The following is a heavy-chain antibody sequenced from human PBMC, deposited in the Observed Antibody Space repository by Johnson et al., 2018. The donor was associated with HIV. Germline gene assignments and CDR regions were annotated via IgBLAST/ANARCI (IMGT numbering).Heavy chain of an antibody. CDR2: ISGPGGSP. Sequence: VQLVESGGALVQPGGSLRLSCVASGFTFSDYAMSWVRQAPGKGLEWVSTISGPGGSPYYPDSMKGRFTISRYNSMNTLYLQVNSLRLEDTAIYYCARVSYSSLALDFWGQGTVVTASS. CDR1: GFTFSDYA. J-gene: IGHJ3*01. CDR3: ARVSYSSLALDF. D-gene: IGHD6-6*01. V-gene: IGHV3-23*04.